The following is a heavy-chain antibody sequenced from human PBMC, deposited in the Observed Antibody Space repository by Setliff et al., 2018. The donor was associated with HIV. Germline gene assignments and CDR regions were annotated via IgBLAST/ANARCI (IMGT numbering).Heavy chain of an antibody. CDR3: AKGTYYDLLTGYYGYQYYYMDV. CDR2: ISSSSSYI. J-gene: IGHJ6*03. V-gene: IGHV3-21*01. Sequence: GGSLRLSCAASGFTFSRYSMNWFRQAPGKGLEWVSSISSSSSYIYHADSVKGRFTISRDNAKNTLYLQMNSLRPEDTAVYYCAKGTYYDLLTGYYGYQYYYMDVWGKGTTVTVSS. CDR1: GFTFSRYS. D-gene: IGHD3-9*01.